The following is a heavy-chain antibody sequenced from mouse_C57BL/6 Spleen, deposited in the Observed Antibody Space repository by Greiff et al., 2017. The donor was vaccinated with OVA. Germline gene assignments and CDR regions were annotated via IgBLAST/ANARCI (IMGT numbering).Heavy chain of an antibody. D-gene: IGHD1-3*01. CDR2: ICRGGST. CDR3: AKNHDNNDFDY. V-gene: IGHV2-5*01. Sequence: VKLVESGPGLVQPSPCLSISCTASGFSLTSYGVHWVRQSPGKGLEWLGVICRGGSTDYNAAYMSRLSITKDNSKSQVFFKMNSLQADDTAIDYYAKNHDNNDFDYWGQGTTLTVSS. J-gene: IGHJ2*01. CDR1: GFSLTSYG.